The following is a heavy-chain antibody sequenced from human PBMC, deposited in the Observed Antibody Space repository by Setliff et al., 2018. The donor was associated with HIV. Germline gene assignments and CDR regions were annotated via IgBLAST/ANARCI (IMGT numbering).Heavy chain of an antibody. J-gene: IGHJ5*02. D-gene: IGHD3-3*01. CDR2: FYHRGRT. CDR1: GGSISSSSYY. V-gene: IGHV4-39*07. Sequence: SETLSLTCIVSGGSISSSSYYWGWIRQPPGKGLEWIGSFYHRGRTYYNPSLKSRVTISVDTSNNQFSLKLSSLTAADTAVYYCARGGGPTIFGLDPWGQGTLVTVSS. CDR3: ARGGGPTIFGLDP.